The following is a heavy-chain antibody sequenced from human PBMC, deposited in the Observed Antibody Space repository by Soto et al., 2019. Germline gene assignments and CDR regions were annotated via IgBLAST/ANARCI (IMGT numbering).Heavy chain of an antibody. J-gene: IGHJ6*02. Sequence: GGSLRLSCAASGFTFSSYSMNWVRQAPGKGLEWVSSISSSSSYIYYADSVKGRFTISRDNAKNSLYLQMNSLRAEDTAVYYCARDSIQLWSYGMDVWGQGTTVTVSS. CDR1: GFTFSSYS. V-gene: IGHV3-21*01. CDR2: ISSSSSYI. CDR3: ARDSIQLWSYGMDV. D-gene: IGHD5-18*01.